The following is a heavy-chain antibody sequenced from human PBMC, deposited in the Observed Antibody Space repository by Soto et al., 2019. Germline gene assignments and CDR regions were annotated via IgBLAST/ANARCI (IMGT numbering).Heavy chain of an antibody. V-gene: IGHV3-23*01. J-gene: IGHJ4*02. CDR2: MSGTGGST. CDR3: AKAGFSSGWSPSYFDS. CDR1: GFTFSSYA. Sequence: EVQLLESGGGLVQPGRSLRLSCAASGFTFSSYAMNWVRQAPGKGLEWVSAMSGTGGSTYYADSVKGRFTISRDNSKNTLDLQLNSLRVEDTAVFYCAKAGFSSGWSPSYFDSWGQGTLVTISS. D-gene: IGHD6-19*01.